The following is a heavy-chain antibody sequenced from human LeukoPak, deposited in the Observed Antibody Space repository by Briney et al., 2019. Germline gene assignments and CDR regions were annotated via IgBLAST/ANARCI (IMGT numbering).Heavy chain of an antibody. Sequence: ASVKVSCKASGHTFTSYGISWVRQAPGQGLEWMGWISAYNGNTNYAQKLQGRVTMTTDTSTSTAYMELRSLRSDDTAVYYCARDVLHRIHYDSSAYYPGSSYWGQGTLVTVSS. D-gene: IGHD3-22*01. J-gene: IGHJ4*02. CDR3: ARDVLHRIHYDSSAYYPGSSY. CDR1: GHTFTSYG. CDR2: ISAYNGNT. V-gene: IGHV1-18*01.